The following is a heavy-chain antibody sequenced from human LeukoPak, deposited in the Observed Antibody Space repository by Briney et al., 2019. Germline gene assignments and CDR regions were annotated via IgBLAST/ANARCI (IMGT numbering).Heavy chain of an antibody. V-gene: IGHV5-51*01. CDR3: ATYSSSNNWFDP. CDR2: IYPGDSDT. J-gene: IGHJ5*02. Sequence: GESLKISCKGSGYRITSYWIGWVRQMPGKGLEWMGIIYPGDSDTRYSPSFEGQVTISADKSINTAYLQWSSLKASDTAMYYCATYSSSNNWFDPWGQGTLVTVSS. D-gene: IGHD6-6*01. CDR1: GYRITSYW.